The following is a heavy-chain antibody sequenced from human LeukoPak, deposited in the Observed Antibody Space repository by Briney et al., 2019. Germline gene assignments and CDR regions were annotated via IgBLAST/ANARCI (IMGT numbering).Heavy chain of an antibody. CDR1: GGSFSGYY. D-gene: IGHD5-18*01. CDR3: ARSDTAMVTGYFDY. V-gene: IGHV4-34*01. J-gene: IGHJ4*02. Sequence: SETLSLTCAVYGGSFSGYYWSWIRQPPGKGLEWIGEINHSGSTNYNPSLKSRVTISVDTSKNQFSLKLSSVTAADTAVYCCARSDTAMVTGYFDYWGQGTLVTVSS. CDR2: INHSGST.